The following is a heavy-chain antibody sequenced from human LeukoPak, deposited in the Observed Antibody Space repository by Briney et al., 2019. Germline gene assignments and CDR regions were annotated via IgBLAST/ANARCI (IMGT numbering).Heavy chain of an antibody. CDR1: GFTFSSYA. Sequence: GGSLRLSCAASGFTFSSYAMSWVRQAPGKGLEWVSAISGSGGSTYYADSAKGRFTISRDNSKNTLYLQMNSLRAEDTAVYYCAPRPASRGYFDYWGQGTLVTVSS. CDR2: ISGSGGST. CDR3: APRPASRGYFDY. J-gene: IGHJ4*02. D-gene: IGHD3-10*01. V-gene: IGHV3-23*01.